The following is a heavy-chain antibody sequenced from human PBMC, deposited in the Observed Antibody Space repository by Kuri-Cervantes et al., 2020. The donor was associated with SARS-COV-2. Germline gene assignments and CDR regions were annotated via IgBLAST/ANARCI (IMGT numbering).Heavy chain of an antibody. CDR2: IYYSGST. J-gene: IGHJ6*02. D-gene: IGHD3-3*01. CDR3: ARAGVGDFWSGYYGMDV. V-gene: IGHV4-31*03. CDR1: GGSISSGGYY. Sequence: SETLSLTCTVSGGSISSGGYYWSWIRQHPGKGLEWIGYIYYSGSTYYNPSLKSRVTISVDTSKNQFSLKLSSVTAVDTAVYYCARAGVGDFWSGYYGMDVWGQGTTVTVSS.